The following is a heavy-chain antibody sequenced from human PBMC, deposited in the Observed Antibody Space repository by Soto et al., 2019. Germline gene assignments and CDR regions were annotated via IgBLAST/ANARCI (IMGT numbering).Heavy chain of an antibody. J-gene: IGHJ3*02. CDR2: MNSDGSST. CDR3: ARVVPGDAFDI. CDR1: GFTFSIYW. V-gene: IGHV3-74*01. D-gene: IGHD1-26*01. Sequence: PGGSLRLSCAASGFTFSIYWMHWVRQAPGKGLVWVSRMNSDGSSTNYADSVKGRFTISRDNAKNTLFLQMNCLGAEDTAVYYCARVVPGDAFDIWGQGTMVTVSS.